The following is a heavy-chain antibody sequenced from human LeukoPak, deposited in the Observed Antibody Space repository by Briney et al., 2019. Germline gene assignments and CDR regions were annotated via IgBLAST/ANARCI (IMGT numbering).Heavy chain of an antibody. Sequence: TGGSLRLSCAASGFTFSSYAMSWVRQAPGKGLEWVSAISTSGGTTYYADSVKGRFTISRDNSKNTLFLQMNSLRAEDTAVYYCARGYCSGGSCYSYYYYNYMDVWGKGTTVTVSS. V-gene: IGHV3-23*01. D-gene: IGHD2-15*01. CDR3: ARGYCSGGSCYSYYYYNYMDV. CDR1: GFTFSSYA. CDR2: ISTSGGTT. J-gene: IGHJ6*03.